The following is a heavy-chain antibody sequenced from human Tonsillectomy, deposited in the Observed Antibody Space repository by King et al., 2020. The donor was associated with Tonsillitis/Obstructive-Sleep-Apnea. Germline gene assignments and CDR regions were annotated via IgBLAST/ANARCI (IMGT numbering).Heavy chain of an antibody. CDR2: ISGSGGST. CDR1: GFTFSSYA. V-gene: IGHV3-23*04. CDR3: AKDLSSWYWSYFDY. J-gene: IGHJ4*02. D-gene: IGHD6-13*01. Sequence: VQLVESGGGLVQPGGSLRLSCAASGFTFSSYAMSWVRQAPGKGLEWVSGISGSGGSTYYADSVKGRFTISRDNSKNTLYLQMSRLRAEDTAVYYCAKDLSSWYWSYFDYWGQGTLVTVSS.